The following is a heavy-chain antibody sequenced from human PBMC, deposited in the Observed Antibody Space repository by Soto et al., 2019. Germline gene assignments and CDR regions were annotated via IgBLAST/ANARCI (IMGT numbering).Heavy chain of an antibody. Sequence: GASVKVSCKASGYTFTSYGISWVRQAPGQGLEWMGWISAYNGNTNYAQKLQGRVTMTTDTSTSTAYMELRRLRSDDTAVYYCARDSDPLWFRSRYYYDSSGYYQFDYWGQGTMVTVSS. CDR2: ISAYNGNT. V-gene: IGHV1-18*01. J-gene: IGHJ4*02. D-gene: IGHD3-22*01. CDR3: ARDSDPLWFRSRYYYDSSGYYQFDY. CDR1: GYTFTSYG.